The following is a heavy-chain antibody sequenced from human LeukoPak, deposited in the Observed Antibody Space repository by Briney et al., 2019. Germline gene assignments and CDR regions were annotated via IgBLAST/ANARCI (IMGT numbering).Heavy chain of an antibody. CDR2: ISGSGGST. J-gene: IGHJ4*02. CDR3: AKDTRLGELSSLDY. Sequence: GGSLRLSCAASGFTFSSYGMHWVRQAPGKGLEWVSAISGSGGSTYYADSVKGRFTISRDNSKNTLYLQMNSLRGDDTAVYYCAKDTRLGELSSLDYWGQGTLVTVSS. CDR1: GFTFSSYG. D-gene: IGHD3-16*02. V-gene: IGHV3-23*01.